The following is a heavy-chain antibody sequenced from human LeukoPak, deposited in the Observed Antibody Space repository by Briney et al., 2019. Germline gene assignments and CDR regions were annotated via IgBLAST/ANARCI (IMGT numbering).Heavy chain of an antibody. D-gene: IGHD6-19*01. CDR1: GYTFTSYD. V-gene: IGHV1-8*03. CDR3: HSGGWDFRNPDDAFDI. J-gene: IGHJ3*02. Sequence: ASVNVSCKASGYTFTSYDINWVRQATGQGLEWMGWMNPNSGNTGYAQKFQGRVTITRNTSISTAYMELSSLRSEDTAVYYCHSGGWDFRNPDDAFDIWGQGTMVTVSS. CDR2: MNPNSGNT.